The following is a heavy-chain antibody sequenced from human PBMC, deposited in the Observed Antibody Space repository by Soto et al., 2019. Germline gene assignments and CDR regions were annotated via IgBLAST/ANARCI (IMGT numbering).Heavy chain of an antibody. CDR2: IYYSGST. CDR1: GGSISTYH. J-gene: IGHJ3*02. D-gene: IGHD6-13*01. Sequence: PSETLSLTCTVSGGSISTYHWTWIRQPPGKGLEWIGYIYYSGSTNYNPSLKSRVTISVDTSKNQISLKVRSVTAADTAVYYCARDAVVAAAGVDAFDIWGQGIMVTVSS. V-gene: IGHV4-59*01. CDR3: ARDAVVAAAGVDAFDI.